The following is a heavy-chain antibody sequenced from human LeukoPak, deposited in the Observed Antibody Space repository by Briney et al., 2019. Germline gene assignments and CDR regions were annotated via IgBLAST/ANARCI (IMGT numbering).Heavy chain of an antibody. Sequence: GASVKVSCKASGYTFTSYDINWVRQATGQGLEWMEWMNPNSGNTGYAQKFQGRVTMTRNTSISTAYMELSSLRSEDTAVYYCAIIAAARYGLDYWGQGTLVTVSS. V-gene: IGHV1-8*01. D-gene: IGHD6-13*01. CDR1: GYTFTSYD. CDR2: MNPNSGNT. J-gene: IGHJ4*02. CDR3: AIIAAARYGLDY.